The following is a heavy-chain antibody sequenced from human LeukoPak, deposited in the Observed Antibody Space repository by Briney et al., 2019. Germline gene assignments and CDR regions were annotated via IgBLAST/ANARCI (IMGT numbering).Heavy chain of an antibody. D-gene: IGHD5-12*01. J-gene: IGHJ4*02. V-gene: IGHV5-51*01. CDR2: IYPDDSDT. Sequence: GESLKISCKGSGYSFSSNWIGWVRQMPGKGLEWMGSIYPDDSDTRYGPSFQGQFTISADKSISTAYLQWSSLKASDTAMYYCARXLWVSGYRLFDYWGQGTLVTVSS. CDR1: GYSFSSNW. CDR3: ARXLWVSGYRLFDY.